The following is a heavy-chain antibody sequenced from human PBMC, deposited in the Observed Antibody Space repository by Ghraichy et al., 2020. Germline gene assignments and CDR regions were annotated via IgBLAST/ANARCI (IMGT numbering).Heavy chain of an antibody. Sequence: SETLSLTCTVSGGSISSSSYYWGWIRQPPGKGLELIGSIYYSGTTYYSPSLRSRVTISVDTSKNQFSLKLSSVTAADTAVYYCASQTRNYFDYWGQGTLVTVSS. J-gene: IGHJ4*02. CDR3: ASQTRNYFDY. CDR1: GGSISSSSYY. CDR2: IYYSGTT. V-gene: IGHV4-39*01.